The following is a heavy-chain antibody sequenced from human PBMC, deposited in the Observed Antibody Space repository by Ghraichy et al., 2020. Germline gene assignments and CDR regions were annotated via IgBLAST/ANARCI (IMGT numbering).Heavy chain of an antibody. CDR1: GFSLTDSW. CDR2: LSPAANII. D-gene: IGHD3/OR15-3a*01. Sequence: GGSLRLSCAASGFSLTDSWMYWVRQVPGKGLVWVSHLSPAANIINYVESVRGRFTISRDTAKNTLFLQMDGLRVDDTAMYYCARGEFGLVDWGRGTLVTVSA. V-gene: IGHV3-74*01. J-gene: IGHJ4*02. CDR3: ARGEFGLVD.